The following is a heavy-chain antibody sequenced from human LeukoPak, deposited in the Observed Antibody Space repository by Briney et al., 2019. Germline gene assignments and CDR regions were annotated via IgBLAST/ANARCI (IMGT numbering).Heavy chain of an antibody. CDR1: GFTFSNYA. D-gene: IGHD4-17*01. V-gene: IGHV3-9*01. CDR2: ISWNSGSI. Sequence: PGGSLRLSCAASGFTFSNYAMSWVRQAPGKGLEWVSGISWNSGSIGYADSVKGRFTISRDNAKNSLYLQMNSLRAEDTALYYCAKDPDGDYCEGAFDIWGQGTMVTVSS. J-gene: IGHJ3*02. CDR3: AKDPDGDYCEGAFDI.